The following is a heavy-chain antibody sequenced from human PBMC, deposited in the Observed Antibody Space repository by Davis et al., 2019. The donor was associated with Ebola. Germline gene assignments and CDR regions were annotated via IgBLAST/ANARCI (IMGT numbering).Heavy chain of an antibody. D-gene: IGHD3-10*01. CDR1: GGSLSSYY. CDR2: IYYSGST. V-gene: IGHV4-59*01. CDR3: ARGRFIMVRGVDY. J-gene: IGHJ4*02. Sequence: SETLSLTCVVSGGSLSSYYWSWVRLPPGKGLEWIGYIYYSGSTNYNPSLGGRVTMSVDTSKNQFSLRLSPVTAADTAVYYCARGRFIMVRGVDYWGQGTLVTVSS.